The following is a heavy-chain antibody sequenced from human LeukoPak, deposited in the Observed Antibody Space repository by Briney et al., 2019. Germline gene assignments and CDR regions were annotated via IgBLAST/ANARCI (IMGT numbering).Heavy chain of an antibody. Sequence: GGSLRLSCAASGFTFSSYSMNWVRQAPGKGLEWVSSISSSSSYIYYADSVKGRFTISRDNAKNSLYLQMNSLRAEDTAVYYCASIQSSGFVGAFDIWGQGTMVTVSS. D-gene: IGHD6-19*01. CDR1: GFTFSSYS. J-gene: IGHJ3*02. CDR3: ASIQSSGFVGAFDI. V-gene: IGHV3-21*01. CDR2: ISSSSSYI.